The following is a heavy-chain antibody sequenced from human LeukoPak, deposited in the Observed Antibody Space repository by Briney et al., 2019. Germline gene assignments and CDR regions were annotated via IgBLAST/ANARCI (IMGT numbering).Heavy chain of an antibody. D-gene: IGHD3-22*01. Sequence: GGSLRLSCAASGFTFSNYWMHWVRQAPGKGLVWVSRIDGDGSSTSYADSVKGRFTISRDNAKNTLYLQMTSLRAEDTAVYYCARAAYGSSGSFDYWGQGTLVTVSS. J-gene: IGHJ4*02. CDR3: ARAAYGSSGSFDY. CDR1: GFTFSNYW. CDR2: IDGDGSST. V-gene: IGHV3-74*01.